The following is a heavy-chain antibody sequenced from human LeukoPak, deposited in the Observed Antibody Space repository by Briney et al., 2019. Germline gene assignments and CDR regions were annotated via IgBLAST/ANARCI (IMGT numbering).Heavy chain of an antibody. V-gene: IGHV1-69*11. CDR3: AKVRGSDAFDI. J-gene: IGHJ3*02. Sequence: SVKVSCKASGYTFTGYYMHWVRQAPGQGLEWMGRIIPILGQTNYALKFQGRVTITADESTSTAYMDLSGLRSEDTAVYYCAKVRGSDAFDIWGQGTMVTVSS. CDR2: IIPILGQT. D-gene: IGHD3-10*01. CDR1: GYTFTGYY.